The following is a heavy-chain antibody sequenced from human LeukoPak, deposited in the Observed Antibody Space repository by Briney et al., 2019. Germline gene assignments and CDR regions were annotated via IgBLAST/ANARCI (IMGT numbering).Heavy chain of an antibody. CDR2: IYYSGST. J-gene: IGHJ4*02. Sequence: LRLSCAASGFTFSSYSMNWVRQHPGKGLEWIGYIYYSGSTYYNPSLKSRVTISVDTSKNQFSLKLSSVTAADTAVYYCARAGGYSYGSDYWGQGTLVTVSS. D-gene: IGHD5-18*01. CDR3: ARAGGYSYGSDY. V-gene: IGHV4-31*02. CDR1: GFTFSSYS.